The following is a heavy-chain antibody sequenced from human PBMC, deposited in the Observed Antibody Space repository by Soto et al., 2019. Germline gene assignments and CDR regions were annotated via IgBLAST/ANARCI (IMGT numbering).Heavy chain of an antibody. CDR2: INPSGGST. CDR3: ARVYCSGGSCYGTDY. Sequence: QVQLVQSGAEVKKPGASVKVSCKASGYTFTSYYMHWVRQAPGQGLEWMGIINPSGGSTTYAQKLQGRVTMTRDTATSTVSMELSSLRSEDTAVYSCARVYCSGGSCYGTDYWGQGTLVTGSS. J-gene: IGHJ4*02. V-gene: IGHV1-46*01. D-gene: IGHD2-15*01. CDR1: GYTFTSYY.